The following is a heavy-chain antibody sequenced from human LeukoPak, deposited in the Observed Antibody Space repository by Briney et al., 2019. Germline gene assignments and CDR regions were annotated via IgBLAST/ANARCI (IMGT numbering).Heavy chain of an antibody. D-gene: IGHD4-17*01. CDR1: GYIFIRYG. CDR2: ISVDSGNT. Sequence: ASVKVSCKSSGYIFIRYGISWVRQAPGQGLEWMGGISVDSGNTKYAEKFQGRVTMTTDTSTSTAYMELSSLRSEDTAAYYCAGVDYGATGYWGQGTLVTVSS. V-gene: IGHV1-18*01. CDR3: AGVDYGATGY. J-gene: IGHJ4*02.